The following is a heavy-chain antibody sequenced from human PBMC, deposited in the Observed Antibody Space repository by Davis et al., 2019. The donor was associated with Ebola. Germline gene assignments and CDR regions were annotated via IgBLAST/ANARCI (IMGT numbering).Heavy chain of an antibody. V-gene: IGHV3-48*02. J-gene: IGHJ3*02. D-gene: IGHD2-21*02. CDR1: GFTFSGSS. CDR3: ARGRDDAFDI. Sequence: GESLKISCAASGFTFSGSSMNWVRRAPGKGLEWVSHISVGTGAIEYADSVKGRFTMSRDNAKNSLYLQMNSLRDEDTAVYYWARGRDDAFDIWGQGTTVTVSS. CDR2: ISVGTGAI.